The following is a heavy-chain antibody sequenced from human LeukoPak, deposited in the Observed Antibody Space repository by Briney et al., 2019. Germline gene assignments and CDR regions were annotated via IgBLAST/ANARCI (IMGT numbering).Heavy chain of an antibody. D-gene: IGHD2-2*01. CDR3: ARDLTPCSSTSCYGWFDP. CDR2: ISSSSSYI. J-gene: IGHJ5*02. V-gene: IGHV3-21*01. Sequence: GGSLRLSCAASGFTFSSYSMNWVRQAPGKGLEWVSSISSSSSYIYYADSVKGRFTISRDNAKNSLYLQMNSLRAEDTAVYYCARDLTPCSSTSCYGWFDPWGQGTRVTVSS. CDR1: GFTFSSYS.